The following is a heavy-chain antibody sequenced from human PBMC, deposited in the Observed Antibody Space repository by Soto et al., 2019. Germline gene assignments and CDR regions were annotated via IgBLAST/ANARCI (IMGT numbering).Heavy chain of an antibody. CDR2: ISSDGSST. D-gene: IGHD6-19*01. V-gene: IGHV3-74*01. Sequence: EVPLVESGGGLVQPGGSLRLSFAASGFTFSSYWMHWVRQAPGKWLVWVSRISSDGSSTSYADSVKGRFTISRDNAKHTMYLQMNSLRAEDTAVYYCAVAVAGPTAIGYWGQGTLVTVSS. CDR3: AVAVAGPTAIGY. J-gene: IGHJ4*02. CDR1: GFTFSSYW.